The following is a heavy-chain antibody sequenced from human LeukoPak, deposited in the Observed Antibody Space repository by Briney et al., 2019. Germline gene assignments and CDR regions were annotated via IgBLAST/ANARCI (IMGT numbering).Heavy chain of an antibody. CDR3: AWEYH. CDR1: GFTFSNGW. V-gene: IGHV3-7*04. CDR2: IKQDGSEK. Sequence: GGSLRLSCAVSGFTFSNGWMSWFGQAPGKGLEWVANIKQDGSEKYYVDSVKGRFTISRDNARDSLYLQMNSLRAEDTAVYYCAWEYHWGQGTLVTVSS. J-gene: IGHJ5*02.